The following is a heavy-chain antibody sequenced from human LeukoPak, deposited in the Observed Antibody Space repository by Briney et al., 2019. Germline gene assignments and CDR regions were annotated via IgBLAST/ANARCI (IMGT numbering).Heavy chain of an antibody. Sequence: GGSLRLSCGASRFTFSSYAMSWVRQAPGKGLEWVSSISGTGSSTYYADSVKGRFTISKDNSKNTVYLQMKSLRAEDTAVYYCTKDRYYYQRVLDDWGRGTLVTVSS. CDR2: ISGTGSST. V-gene: IGHV3-23*01. CDR3: TKDRYYYQRVLDD. CDR1: RFTFSSYA. D-gene: IGHD3-10*01. J-gene: IGHJ4*02.